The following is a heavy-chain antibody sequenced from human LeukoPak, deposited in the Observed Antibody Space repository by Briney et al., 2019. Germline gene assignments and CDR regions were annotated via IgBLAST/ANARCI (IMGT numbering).Heavy chain of an antibody. D-gene: IGHD3-10*01. V-gene: IGHV3-23*01. J-gene: IGHJ4*02. CDR1: GFTLNFYS. CDR3: ARGVDFYGSGAYFNLGS. Sequence: GGSLRLSCAASGFTLNFYSMTWVRQAPGKGLEWVSAIGDGDTKTYYADSVKGRFIFSRDNSKNTVYLQMNNLRADDTAVYYCARGVDFYGSGAYFNLGSWGQGTLVIASS. CDR2: IGDGDTKT.